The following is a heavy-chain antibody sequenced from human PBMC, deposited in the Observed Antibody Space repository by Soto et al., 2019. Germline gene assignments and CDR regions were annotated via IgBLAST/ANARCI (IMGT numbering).Heavy chain of an antibody. D-gene: IGHD2-2*01. J-gene: IGHJ5*02. Sequence: GGSLRLSCAASGFTFSSYAMSWVRQAPGKGLEWVSAISGSGGSTYYADSVKGRFTISRDNSKNTLYLQMNSLRAEDTAVYYCAKGPGGVPAAIFQLDWFDPWGQGTLVTVSS. CDR1: GFTFSSYA. V-gene: IGHV3-23*01. CDR3: AKGPGGVPAAIFQLDWFDP. CDR2: ISGSGGST.